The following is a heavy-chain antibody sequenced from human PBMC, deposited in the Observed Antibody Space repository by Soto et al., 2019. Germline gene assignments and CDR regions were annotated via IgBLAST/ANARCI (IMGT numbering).Heavy chain of an antibody. CDR1: GYTFTGYY. V-gene: IGHV1-2*02. Sequence: ASVKVSCKASGYTFTGYYMHWVRQAPGQGLEWMGWINPNSGGTNYAQKFQGRVTMTRDTSISTAYMELSGLRSDDTAVYYCARDRSSSGGQVWFDPWGQGTLVTVSS. J-gene: IGHJ5*02. D-gene: IGHD6-6*01. CDR3: ARDRSSSGGQVWFDP. CDR2: INPNSGGT.